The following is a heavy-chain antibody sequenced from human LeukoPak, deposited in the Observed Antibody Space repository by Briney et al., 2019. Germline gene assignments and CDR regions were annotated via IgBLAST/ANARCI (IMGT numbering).Heavy chain of an antibody. V-gene: IGHV4-34*01. D-gene: IGHD6-6*01. Sequence: SETLSLTCTVSGGSISSYYWSWIRQPPGKGLEWIGEINHSGSTNCNPSLKSRVTISVDTSKNQFSLKLSSVTAADTAVYYCARVARYSSSPLHSWFDPWGQGTLVTVSS. CDR2: INHSGST. J-gene: IGHJ5*02. CDR3: ARVARYSSSPLHSWFDP. CDR1: GGSISSYY.